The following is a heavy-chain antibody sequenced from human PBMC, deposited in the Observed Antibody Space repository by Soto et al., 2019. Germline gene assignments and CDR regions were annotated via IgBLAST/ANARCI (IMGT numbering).Heavy chain of an antibody. Sequence: QMQLVESGGGVVQPGRSLRLSCVASGFPFREFGMHWVRQAPGKGLEWVALISYDGSDYADSVKGRFTISRDDSRDTLFLHMDNLRADDTGVYYCARRWNYSLDFWGQGTLVAVSS. J-gene: IGHJ4*02. CDR2: ISYDGSD. CDR3: ARRWNYSLDF. CDR1: GFPFREFG. D-gene: IGHD3-10*01. V-gene: IGHV3-33*05.